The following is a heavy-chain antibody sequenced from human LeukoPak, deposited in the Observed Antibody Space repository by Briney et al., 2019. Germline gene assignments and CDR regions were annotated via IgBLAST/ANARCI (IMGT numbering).Heavy chain of an antibody. D-gene: IGHD5-12*01. CDR2: INHSGST. J-gene: IGHJ4*02. V-gene: IGHV4-34*01. Sequence: PSETLSLTCAVYGGSFSGFYWNWIRQPPGKGLEWIGEINHSGSTNYNPSLKSRVTISVDTSKTQFSLKLNSVTAADTAVYYCARGLRKWLRDPFDYWGQGTLVTVSS. CDR1: GGSFSGFY. CDR3: ARGLRKWLRDPFDY.